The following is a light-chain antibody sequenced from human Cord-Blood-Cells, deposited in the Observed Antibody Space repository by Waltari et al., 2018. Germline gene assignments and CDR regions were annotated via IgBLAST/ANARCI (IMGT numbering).Light chain of an antibody. V-gene: IGKV3-11*01. CDR1: QSVSSY. J-gene: IGKJ4*01. Sequence: EILLTQSPAAMSLAPGDRATIPCRASQSVSSYLAWYQQKPGQAPRLLIYDASSRATGIPARFSGSGSGTDFTLTISSLEPEDFAVYYCQQRSNSPPLTFGGGTKVEIK. CDR3: QQRSNSPPLT. CDR2: DAS.